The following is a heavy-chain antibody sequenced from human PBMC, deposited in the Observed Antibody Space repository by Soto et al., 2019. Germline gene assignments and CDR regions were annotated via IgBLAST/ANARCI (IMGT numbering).Heavy chain of an antibody. CDR1: GFTFSTYG. V-gene: IGHV3-48*04. CDR3: ARDSALGYCTNVVCYSLYYYYYMDV. J-gene: IGHJ6*03. CDR2: ISSSGSTI. D-gene: IGHD2-8*01. Sequence: GGSLRLSCAASGFTFSTYGMHWVRQAPGKGLEWVSYISSSGSTIYYADSVKGRFTISRDNAENSLYLQMNSLRAEDTAVYYCARDSALGYCTNVVCYSLYYYYYMDVWGKGTTVTISS.